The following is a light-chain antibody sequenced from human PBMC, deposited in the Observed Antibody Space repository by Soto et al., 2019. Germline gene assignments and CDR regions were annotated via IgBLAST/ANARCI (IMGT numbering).Light chain of an antibody. CDR3: QQYKNWPPLT. J-gene: IGKJ4*01. CDR1: QIVSSN. CDR2: GAF. V-gene: IGKV3-15*01. Sequence: EIVMTQSPATLSVSPGERATLSCRASQIVSSNLAWYQQKPGQAPRLLIYGAFTRATGIPVRFSGSGSGTEFTLNISSLQSEDFAVYYCQQYKNWPPLTFGGGTKVEIK.